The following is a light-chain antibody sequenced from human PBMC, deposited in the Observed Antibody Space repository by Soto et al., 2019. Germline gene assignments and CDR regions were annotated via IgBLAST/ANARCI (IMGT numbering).Light chain of an antibody. CDR3: QQYGSSPLT. V-gene: IGKV3D-20*01. CDR1: QSVSSSD. CDR2: DAS. J-gene: IGKJ4*01. Sequence: EIVLTQSPATLSLSPGERATLSCGASQSVSSSDLAWYQQKPGLAPRLLIYDASSRATGIPDRFSGSGSGTDFTLTISRLEPEDFVVYYCQQYGSSPLTFGGGTKVEIK.